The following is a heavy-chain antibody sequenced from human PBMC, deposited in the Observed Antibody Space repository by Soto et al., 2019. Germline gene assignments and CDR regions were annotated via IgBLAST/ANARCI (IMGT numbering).Heavy chain of an antibody. V-gene: IGHV4-59*01. J-gene: IGHJ6*04. CDR3: ARDRSRNLDV. CDR2: VYDSGRT. CDR1: GGPIRGDY. Sequence: SETLSLTCTVSGGPIRGDYWSWIRQTPGKGLEWIGYVYDSGRTSYNPSLQSRVTLSEDTSNNRLSLTLRSVTAADTAVYYCARDRSRNLDVWGKGATVTVSS.